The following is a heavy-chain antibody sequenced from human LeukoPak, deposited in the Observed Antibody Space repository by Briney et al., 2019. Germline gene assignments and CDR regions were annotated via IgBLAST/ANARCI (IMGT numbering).Heavy chain of an antibody. CDR2: INPNSGNT. CDR1: GYTFTSYD. V-gene: IGHV1-8*01. D-gene: IGHD3-9*01. Sequence: ASVKVSCKASGYTFTSYDINWVRQATGQGLEWMGWINPNSGNTGYAQKFRGRVTMTRNTSISTAYMELSSLRSEDTAVYYCARNFGGYFDPSLHAFDIWGQGTMVTVSS. J-gene: IGHJ3*02. CDR3: ARNFGGYFDPSLHAFDI.